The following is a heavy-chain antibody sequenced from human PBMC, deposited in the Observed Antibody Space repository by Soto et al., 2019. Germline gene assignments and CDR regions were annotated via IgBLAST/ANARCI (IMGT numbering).Heavy chain of an antibody. J-gene: IGHJ5*02. Sequence: QVQLVQSGAEVKKPGSSVKVSCKASGGTFSSYAITWVRQAPGQGLEWMGGIIPIFGTANYAQKFQGRVTITADESXSXPYMELSSVRSEDTAVYYCAGDRGPSSGYYPYWFDPWGQGTLVTVSS. CDR1: GGTFSSYA. CDR2: IIPIFGTA. CDR3: AGDRGPSSGYYPYWFDP. V-gene: IGHV1-69*12. D-gene: IGHD3-22*01.